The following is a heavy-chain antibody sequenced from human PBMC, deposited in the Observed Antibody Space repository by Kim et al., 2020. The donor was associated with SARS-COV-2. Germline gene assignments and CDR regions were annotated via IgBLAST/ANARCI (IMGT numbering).Heavy chain of an antibody. V-gene: IGHV3-43*02. CDR2: ISGDGVST. CDR1: GFTFHDYG. CDR3: VKDGGGSYGIEY. Sequence: GGSLRLSCGASGFTFHDYGMHWVRQAPGKGLEWVSLISGDGVSTYYVDSVKGRFTISRANSKNSLYLQMNSLKTEDTALYYCVKDGGGSYGIEYWGQGTLVTVSS. D-gene: IGHD1-26*01. J-gene: IGHJ4*02.